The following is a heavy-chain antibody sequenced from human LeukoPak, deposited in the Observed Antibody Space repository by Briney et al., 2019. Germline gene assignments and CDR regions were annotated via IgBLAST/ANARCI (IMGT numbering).Heavy chain of an antibody. V-gene: IGHV1-8*02. CDR2: MNPNSGNT. D-gene: IGHD3-3*01. CDR1: GYTFTSYG. CDR3: ARGRFLEWLLFASSGRDLDAFDI. J-gene: IGHJ3*02. Sequence: PWASVKVSCKASGYTFTSYGISLVRQAPGQGLEWMGWMNPNSGNTGYAQKFQGRVTMTRNTSISTAYMELSSLRSEDTAVYYCARGRFLEWLLFASSGRDLDAFDIWGQGTMVTVSS.